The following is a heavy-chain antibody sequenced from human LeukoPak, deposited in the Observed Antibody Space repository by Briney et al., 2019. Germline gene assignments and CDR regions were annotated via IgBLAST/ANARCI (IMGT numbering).Heavy chain of an antibody. CDR3: AAEQQPPGNYYYYGMDV. D-gene: IGHD6-13*01. V-gene: IGHV1-58*01. J-gene: IGHJ6*02. CDR2: IVVGSGNT. CDR1: GFTFTISA. Sequence: GTSVTVSCKASGFTFTISAVQWVRQARGQRLEWIGWIVVGSGNTNYAQKFQERVTITRDMSTSTAYMELSSLRSEDTAVYYCAAEQQPPGNYYYYGMDVWGQGTTVTVSS.